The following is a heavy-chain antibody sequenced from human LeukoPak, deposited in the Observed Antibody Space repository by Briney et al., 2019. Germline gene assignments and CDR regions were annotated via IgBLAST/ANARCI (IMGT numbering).Heavy chain of an antibody. CDR1: GGSISSSSYY. D-gene: IGHD3-3*01. J-gene: IGHJ6*03. CDR2: IYYSGST. V-gene: IGHV4-39*07. CDR3: ARDPYYDFWRGYYYYMDV. Sequence: SETLSLTCTVSGGSISSSSYYWGWIRQPPGKGLEWIGSIYYSGSTYYNPSLKSRVTISVDTSKNQFSLKLSSVTAADTAVYYCARDPYYDFWRGYYYYMDVWGKGTTATVSS.